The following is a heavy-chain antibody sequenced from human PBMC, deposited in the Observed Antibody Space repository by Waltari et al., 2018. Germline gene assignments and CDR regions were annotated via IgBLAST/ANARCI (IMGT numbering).Heavy chain of an antibody. CDR1: GFTFDDYA. CDR3: ATQERGIVHY. V-gene: IGHV3-9*01. Sequence: EVQLVESGGGLVQPGRSLRLSCAASGFTFDDYAMHWVGQAPGKGLEWVSGISWNSGSIGYADSVKGRFTISRDNAKNSLYLQMNSLRAEDTALYYCATQERGIVHYWGQGTLVTVSS. D-gene: IGHD1-26*01. CDR2: ISWNSGSI. J-gene: IGHJ4*02.